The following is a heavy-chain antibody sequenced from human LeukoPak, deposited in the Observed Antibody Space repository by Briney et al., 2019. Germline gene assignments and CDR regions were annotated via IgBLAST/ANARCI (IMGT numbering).Heavy chain of an antibody. V-gene: IGHV3-23*01. J-gene: IGHJ4*02. CDR1: GFTFSNYG. CDR2: FSGSGLST. D-gene: IGHD3-10*01. CDR3: ARHLLWFGELSGGFDY. Sequence: GGSLRLSCAASGFTFSNYGMSWVRQAPGKGLEWVSSFSGSGLSTYYADSVKGRFTISRDNSKNTLYLQMNSLRAEDTAVYYCARHLLWFGELSGGFDYWGQGTLVTVSS.